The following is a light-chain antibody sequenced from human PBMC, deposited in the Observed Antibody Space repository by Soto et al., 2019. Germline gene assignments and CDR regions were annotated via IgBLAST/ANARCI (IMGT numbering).Light chain of an antibody. CDR1: SGHNSYA. CDR3: QTWGTGIVL. CDR2: LNSDGSH. Sequence: QTVVTQSPSASASLGASVKLTCTLSSGHNSYAIAWHQQQPEKGPRYLMKLNSDGSHTKGDGIPDRFSGSSSGSERYLTISSLQSEDEADYYCQTWGTGIVLFGGGTKLTVL. V-gene: IGLV4-69*01. J-gene: IGLJ2*01.